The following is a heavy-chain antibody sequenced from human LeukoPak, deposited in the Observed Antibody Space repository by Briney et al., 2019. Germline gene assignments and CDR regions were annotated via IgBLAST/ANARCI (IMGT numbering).Heavy chain of an antibody. V-gene: IGHV3-48*01. CDR3: ARRDYFDY. Sequence: PGGSLRLSCAASGSTFSSYSMNWVRQAPGKGLEWVSYISSSSTTIYYADSVKGRFTISRDNGKNSLYLQMNSLRAEDTAVYYCARRDYFDYWGQGTLVTVSS. J-gene: IGHJ4*02. CDR2: ISSSSTTI. CDR1: GSTFSSYS.